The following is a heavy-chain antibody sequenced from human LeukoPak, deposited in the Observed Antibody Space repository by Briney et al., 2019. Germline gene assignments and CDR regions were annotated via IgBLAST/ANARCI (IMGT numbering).Heavy chain of an antibody. V-gene: IGHV3-30*03. CDR2: ISYDGTKR. Sequence: GGSLRLSCEASGFTFSTYGFHWVRQAPGKGLEWVSFISYDGTKRDHADSVRGRFTISRENSKNTMYLQMNILGIEDAAVYYCATTGGSGWTFDYWGQGTLVTVSS. J-gene: IGHJ4*02. CDR3: ATTGGSGWTFDY. D-gene: IGHD6-19*01. CDR1: GFTFSTYG.